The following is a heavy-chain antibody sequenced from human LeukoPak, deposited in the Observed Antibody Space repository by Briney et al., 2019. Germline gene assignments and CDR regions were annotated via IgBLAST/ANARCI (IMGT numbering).Heavy chain of an antibody. CDR1: GGTLSSYA. CDR2: IIPIFGTA. V-gene: IGHV1-69*06. J-gene: IGHJ6*03. D-gene: IGHD5-18*01. Sequence: ASVKVSCKASGGTLSSYAISWVRQAPGQGLEWMGGIIPIFGTANYAQKFQGRVTITADKSTSTAYMELSSLRSEDTAVYYCARVRGYSYGWGYYYYYYMDVWGKGTTVTVSS. CDR3: ARVRGYSYGWGYYYYYYMDV.